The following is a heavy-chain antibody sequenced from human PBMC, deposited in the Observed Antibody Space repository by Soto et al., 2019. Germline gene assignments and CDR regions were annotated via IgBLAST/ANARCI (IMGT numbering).Heavy chain of an antibody. CDR1: GFTFSDYY. CDR3: SRAGLLSTPYYTDC. Sequence: EVQLVESGGGLVQPEGSLRLSCAASGFTFSDYYMYWVRQAPGKGLEWVGRVRNKVNSYTTEYAASVKGRFTVSRDDSRNSLYLQMNSLKTGDTAMYYCSRAGLLSTPYYTDCCGLGTLVTVSS. V-gene: IGHV3-72*01. CDR2: VRNKVNSYTT. D-gene: IGHD2-15*01. J-gene: IGHJ4*02.